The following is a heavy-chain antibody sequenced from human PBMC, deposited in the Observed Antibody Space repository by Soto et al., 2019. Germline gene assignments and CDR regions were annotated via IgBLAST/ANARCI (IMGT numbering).Heavy chain of an antibody. J-gene: IGHJ4*02. CDR1: GYNFTTYY. CDR3: ARGGEWLQFDY. CDR2: VNPNGGGT. D-gene: IGHD5-12*01. V-gene: IGHV1-46*01. Sequence: QVQLVQSGAEVKKPGASVKVSCKASGYNFTTYYMHWVRQAPGQGLEWMGIVNPNGGGTSYAQKFPGRVTMTRDTSTSTVYMELTGLRSEDTAVYYCARGGEWLQFDYWGQGTLVTVSS.